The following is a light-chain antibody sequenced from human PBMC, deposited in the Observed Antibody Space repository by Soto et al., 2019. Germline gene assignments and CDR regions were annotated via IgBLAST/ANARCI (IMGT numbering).Light chain of an antibody. CDR1: SSDVGSYKF. CDR2: EGS. CDR3: CLYAGSSTLV. V-gene: IGLV2-23*01. J-gene: IGLJ2*01. Sequence: QSVLTQPASVSGSPGQSITISCTGTSSDVGSYKFVSWYQQHPVKAPKLMIYEGSKRPSGVSNRFSGSKSGNTASLTISGLQAEDEADYYCCLYAGSSTLVFGGGTKLTVL.